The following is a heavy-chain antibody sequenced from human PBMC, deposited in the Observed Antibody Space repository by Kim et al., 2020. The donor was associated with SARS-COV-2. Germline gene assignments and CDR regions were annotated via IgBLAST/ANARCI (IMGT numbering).Heavy chain of an antibody. V-gene: IGHV3-49*03. D-gene: IGHD5-18*01. J-gene: IGHJ4*02. Sequence: GGSLRLSCTASGFTFGDYAMSWFRQAPGKGLEWVGFIRSKAYGGTTEYAASVKGRFTISRDDSKSIAYLQMNSLKTEDTAVYYCTRGEEIQLWPPILRGWGQGTLVTVSS. CDR1: GFTFGDYA. CDR3: TRGEEIQLWPPILRG. CDR2: IRSKAYGGTT.